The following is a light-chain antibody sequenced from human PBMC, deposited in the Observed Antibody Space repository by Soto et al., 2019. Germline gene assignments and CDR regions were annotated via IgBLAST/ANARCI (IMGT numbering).Light chain of an antibody. Sequence: AIPMTQSPSSLSVSVGDRVTITCRASQDIRNDLGWYQQKPGKAPKLLIYGTSNLQSVVPSRFSGSGSGTDFTLTISSLQPEDFAIYYCLQDYIYPYTVGQGTKLEIK. CDR1: QDIRND. CDR3: LQDYIYPYT. V-gene: IGKV1-6*01. CDR2: GTS. J-gene: IGKJ2*01.